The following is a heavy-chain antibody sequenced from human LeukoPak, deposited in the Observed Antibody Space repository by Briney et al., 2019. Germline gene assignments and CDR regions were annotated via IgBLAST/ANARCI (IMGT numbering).Heavy chain of an antibody. Sequence: GGSLRLSCAASGFAFSTYAMSWVRQAPGKGLEWVAFIRYDGTNKYYEESVKGRFTISRDNSKNTLYLQMNSLRVEDTAVYYCAKDLDDLWSGHLSGSSSDYWGQGTLVTVSS. CDR2: IRYDGTNK. D-gene: IGHD3-3*01. J-gene: IGHJ4*02. CDR1: GFAFSTYA. V-gene: IGHV3-30*02. CDR3: AKDLDDLWSGHLSGSSSDY.